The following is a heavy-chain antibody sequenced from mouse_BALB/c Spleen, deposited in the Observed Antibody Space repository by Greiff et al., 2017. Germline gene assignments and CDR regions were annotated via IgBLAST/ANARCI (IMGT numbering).Heavy chain of an antibody. CDR1: GYTFTSYT. J-gene: IGHJ4*01. CDR3: ARSRVYYDYDGYAMDY. Sequence: VQLQQSGAELARPGASVKMSCKASGYTFTSYTMHWVKQRPGQGLEWIGYINPSSGYTNYNQKFKDKATLTADKSSSTAYMQLSSLTSEDSAVYYCARSRVYYDYDGYAMDYWGQGTSVTVSS. CDR2: INPSSGYT. D-gene: IGHD2-4*01. V-gene: IGHV1-4*01.